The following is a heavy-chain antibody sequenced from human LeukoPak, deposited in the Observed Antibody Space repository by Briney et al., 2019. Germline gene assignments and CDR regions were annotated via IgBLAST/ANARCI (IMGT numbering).Heavy chain of an antibody. CDR1: GYSFTTYW. J-gene: IGHJ6*02. V-gene: IGHV5-51*01. Sequence: KPGESLKISCKGSGYSFTTYWIGWVRQMSGKGLEWMGSIYPGDSDTKYSPSFQGQVTISADKSISTAYLQWSSLKASDTAMYYCASHGQDTYYYYGMDVWGQGTTVTVSS. CDR2: IYPGDSDT. CDR3: ASHGQDTYYYYGMDV.